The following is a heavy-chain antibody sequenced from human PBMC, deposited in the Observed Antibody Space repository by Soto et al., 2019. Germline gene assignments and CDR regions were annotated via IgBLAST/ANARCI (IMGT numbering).Heavy chain of an antibody. Sequence: GRSLRPSCSASGLTFSIKSTQWVRKAQGKGLEYVSSISTNGGSTHYADSVKGRFTISRDNSKNAQYLQMSSLRADDTAVYYCVKGEYYYDSSGYYPFDYWGQGTLVTVSS. CDR3: VKGEYYYDSSGYYPFDY. V-gene: IGHV3-64D*06. D-gene: IGHD3-22*01. CDR1: GLTFSIKS. J-gene: IGHJ4*02. CDR2: ISTNGGST.